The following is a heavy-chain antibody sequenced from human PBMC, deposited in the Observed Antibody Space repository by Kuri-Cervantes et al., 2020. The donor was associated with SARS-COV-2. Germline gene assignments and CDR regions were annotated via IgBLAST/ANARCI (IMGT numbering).Heavy chain of an antibody. CDR2: INPSGGST. CDR3: ARAPGHFGVVIFDY. CDR1: GGTFSRYA. V-gene: IGHV1-46*01. D-gene: IGHD3-3*01. Sequence: ASVKVSCKASGGTFSRYAISWVRQAPGQGLEWMGIINPSGGSTSYAQKFQGRVTMTRDTSTSTVYMELSSLRSEDTAVYYCARAPGHFGVVIFDYWGQGTLVTVSS. J-gene: IGHJ4*02.